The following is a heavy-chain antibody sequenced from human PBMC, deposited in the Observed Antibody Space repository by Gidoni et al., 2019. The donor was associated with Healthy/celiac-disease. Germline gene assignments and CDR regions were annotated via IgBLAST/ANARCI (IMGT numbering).Heavy chain of an antibody. CDR1: GGSISSSRYY. CDR3: ARHRWTWELRRGPNWFDP. J-gene: IGHJ5*02. D-gene: IGHD1-26*01. CDR2: IYYSGST. V-gene: IGHV4-39*01. Sequence: QLQLQESGPGLVKPSETLSLTCTVSGGSISSSRYYWGWIRQPPGKGLEWIGSIYYSGSTYYNPSLKSRVTISVDTSKNQFSLKLSSVTAADTAVYYCARHRWTWELRRGPNWFDPWGQGTLVTVSS.